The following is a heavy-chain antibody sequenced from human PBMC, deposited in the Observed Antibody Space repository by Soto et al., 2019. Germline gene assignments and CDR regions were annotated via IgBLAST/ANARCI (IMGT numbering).Heavy chain of an antibody. CDR1: GDSVSSNSAA. Sequence: SQTLSLTCAISGDSVSSNSAAWNWIRQSPSRGLEWLGRTYYRSKWYNDYAVSVKSRITINADTSKNQFSLQLNSVTPEDTAVYYCALGVAVAGPYYYYGMDVWGQGTTVTVSS. CDR2: TYYRSKWYN. V-gene: IGHV6-1*01. CDR3: ALGVAVAGPYYYYGMDV. J-gene: IGHJ6*02. D-gene: IGHD6-19*01.